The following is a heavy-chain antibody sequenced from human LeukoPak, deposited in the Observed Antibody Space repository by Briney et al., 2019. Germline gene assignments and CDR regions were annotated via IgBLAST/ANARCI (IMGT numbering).Heavy chain of an antibody. CDR1: GYSISSGYY. J-gene: IGHJ4*02. CDR3: ARFEIGIYGDYFFDY. V-gene: IGHV4-38-2*01. D-gene: IGHD4-17*01. Sequence: QPSETLSLTCAVSGYSISSGYYWGWIRQPPGKGLEWIGSIYHSGSTYYNPSLKSRVTISVDTSKNQFSLKLSSVTAADTAVYYCARFEIGIYGDYFFDYWGQGTLVTVSS. CDR2: IYHSGST.